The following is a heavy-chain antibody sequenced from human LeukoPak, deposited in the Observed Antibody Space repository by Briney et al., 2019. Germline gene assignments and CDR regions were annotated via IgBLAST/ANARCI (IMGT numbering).Heavy chain of an antibody. CDR2: ISSSSSTI. CDR1: GFTFSNYN. CDR3: ARDQYYAFDF. D-gene: IGHD2/OR15-2a*01. V-gene: IGHV3-48*02. J-gene: IGHJ4*02. Sequence: PGGSLRLSCAASGFTFSNYNMNWVRQAPGKGLEWVSFISSSSSTIYYADSMKGRFTVSRDNRMNSLFLQMNSLRDEDTAVYYCARDQYYAFDFWGQGTLVTVSS.